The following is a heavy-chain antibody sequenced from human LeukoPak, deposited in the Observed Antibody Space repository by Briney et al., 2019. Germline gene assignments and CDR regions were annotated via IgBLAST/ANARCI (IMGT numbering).Heavy chain of an antibody. CDR2: ISGSGGST. Sequence: GGSLRLSCAASGFTFSSYAMSWVRQAPGKGLEWVSAISGSGGSTYYADSVKGRFTISRDNAKNSLYLQMNSLRAEDTAVYYCARVLFDSSYGGLDYWGQGTLVTVSS. J-gene: IGHJ4*02. D-gene: IGHD3-22*01. CDR3: ARVLFDSSYGGLDY. V-gene: IGHV3-23*01. CDR1: GFTFSSYA.